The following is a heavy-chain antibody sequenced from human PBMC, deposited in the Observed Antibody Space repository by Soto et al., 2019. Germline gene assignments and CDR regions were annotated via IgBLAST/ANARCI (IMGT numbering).Heavy chain of an antibody. Sequence: GGSLRLSCASSGFTFSSYSMNLVRQAPGKGLEWVSSISSSSSYIYYADSVKGRFTISRDNAQSTLFLQMNNLRGEDTAHYYCVRGTSDWYGIDYWGQGTPVTVSS. CDR3: VRGTSDWYGIDY. V-gene: IGHV3-21*01. J-gene: IGHJ4*02. D-gene: IGHD3-9*01. CDR1: GFTFSSYS. CDR2: ISSSSSYI.